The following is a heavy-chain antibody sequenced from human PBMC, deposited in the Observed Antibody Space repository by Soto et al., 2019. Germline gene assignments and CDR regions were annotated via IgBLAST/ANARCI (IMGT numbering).Heavy chain of an antibody. Sequence: ASVKVSGKASGYTFTSYGISWVRQAPGQGLEWMGWISAYNGNTNYAQKLQGRVTMTTDTSTSKAYMELRSLRSDDTAVYYCARYLSAMVKIPFDYWGQGHLVTVSS. J-gene: IGHJ4*02. CDR2: ISAYNGNT. CDR1: GYTFTSYG. CDR3: ARYLSAMVKIPFDY. D-gene: IGHD5-18*01. V-gene: IGHV1-18*01.